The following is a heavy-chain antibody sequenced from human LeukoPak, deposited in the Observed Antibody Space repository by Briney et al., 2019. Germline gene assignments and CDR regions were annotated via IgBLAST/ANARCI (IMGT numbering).Heavy chain of an antibody. Sequence: GGSPRLSCAASGFTFSSYAMSWVRQAPGKGLEWVSAISGSGGSTYYADSVKGRFTISRDNSKNTLYLQMNSLRAEDTAVYYCAKDIVVVPAAKQLYYYYGMDVWGQGTTVTVSS. J-gene: IGHJ6*02. D-gene: IGHD2-2*01. CDR3: AKDIVVVPAAKQLYYYYGMDV. V-gene: IGHV3-23*01. CDR1: GFTFSSYA. CDR2: ISGSGGST.